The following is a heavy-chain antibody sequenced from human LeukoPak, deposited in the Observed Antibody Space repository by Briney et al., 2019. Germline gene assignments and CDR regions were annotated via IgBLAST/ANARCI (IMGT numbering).Heavy chain of an antibody. CDR2: IKQDGSEK. CDR3: AARDYYDSSGFDL. D-gene: IGHD3-22*01. Sequence: AGSLRLSCAASGFTFSSYWMSWVRQAPGKGLKWVANIKQDGSEKYYVDSVKGRFTISRDNAKNSLYLQMNSLRAEDTAVYYCAARDYYDSSGFDLWGQGTLVTVSS. V-gene: IGHV3-7*01. J-gene: IGHJ4*02. CDR1: GFTFSSYW.